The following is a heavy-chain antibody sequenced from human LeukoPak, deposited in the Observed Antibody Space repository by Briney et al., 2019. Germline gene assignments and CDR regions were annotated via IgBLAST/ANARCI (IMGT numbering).Heavy chain of an antibody. D-gene: IGHD3-22*01. CDR1: GFSFRSYW. CDR3: AKRVEVGYYDSSGYYDY. J-gene: IGHJ4*02. V-gene: IGHV3-74*01. CDR2: ITSDGSST. Sequence: GGSLRLSCAASGFSFRSYWMHWVRQDPGKGLVWVSHITSDGSSTGYADSVKGRFTISRDNSKNTLYLQMNSLRAEDTAVYYCAKRVEVGYYDSSGYYDYWGQGTLVTVSS.